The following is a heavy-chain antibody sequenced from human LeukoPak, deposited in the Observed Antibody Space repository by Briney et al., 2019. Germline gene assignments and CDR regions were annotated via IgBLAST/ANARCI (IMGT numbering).Heavy chain of an antibody. CDR1: GFTFSSYA. V-gene: IGHV3-23*01. J-gene: IGHJ4*02. CDR3: AKSNQLRFLEWLLHQFDY. CDR2: ISGSGGST. Sequence: GGSLRLSCAASGFTFSSYAMSWVRQAPGKGLEWVSAISGSGGSTYYADSAKGRFTISRDNSKNTLYLQMNSLRAEDTAVYYCAKSNQLRFLEWLLHQFDYWGQGTLVTVSS. D-gene: IGHD3-3*01.